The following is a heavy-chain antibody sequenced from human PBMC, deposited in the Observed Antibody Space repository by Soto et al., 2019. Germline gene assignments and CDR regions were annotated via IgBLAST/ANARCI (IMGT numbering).Heavy chain of an antibody. J-gene: IGHJ5*02. D-gene: IGHD3-3*01. CDR3: ARVNTIFGVVIISQSLFDP. Sequence: ASVKVSCKASGYTFTSYGISWVRQAPGQGLEWMGWISAYNGNTNYAQKLQGRVTMTTDTSTSTAYMELRSLRSDDTAVYYCARVNTIFGVVIISQSLFDPWGQGTLVIVSS. CDR2: ISAYNGNT. V-gene: IGHV1-18*04. CDR1: GYTFTSYG.